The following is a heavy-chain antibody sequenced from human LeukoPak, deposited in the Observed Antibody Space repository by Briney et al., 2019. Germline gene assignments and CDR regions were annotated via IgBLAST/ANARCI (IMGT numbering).Heavy chain of an antibody. CDR1: GGSISSGGYY. D-gene: IGHD3-3*01. Sequence: SETLSLTCTVSGGSISSGGYYWSWIRQPPGKGLEWIGYIYHSGSTYYNPSLKSRVTISVDRSKNQFSLKLSSVTAADTAVYYCARVGLSWSGYPFDYWGQGTLVTVSS. CDR3: ARVGLSWSGYPFDY. CDR2: IYHSGST. V-gene: IGHV4-30-2*01. J-gene: IGHJ4*02.